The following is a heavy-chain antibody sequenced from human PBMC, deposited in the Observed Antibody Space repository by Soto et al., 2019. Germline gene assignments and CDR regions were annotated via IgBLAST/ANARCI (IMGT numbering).Heavy chain of an antibody. CDR3: AKDVYGDYAGFDY. D-gene: IGHD4-17*01. Sequence: GGSLRLSCVASGFPFDSYAMSWVRQSPGKGLVWVSTISGSGGDPYYADSVKGRFPVSRDNSKSTLLLQMNSRRAEDTAVYYCAKDVYGDYAGFDYWGQGALVTVSS. CDR1: GFPFDSYA. J-gene: IGHJ4*02. CDR2: ISGSGGDP. V-gene: IGHV3-23*01.